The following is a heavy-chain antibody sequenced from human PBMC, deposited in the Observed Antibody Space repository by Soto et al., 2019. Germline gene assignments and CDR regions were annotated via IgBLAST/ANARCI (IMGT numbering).Heavy chain of an antibody. CDR3: ARDQGFGYSYGQRFDN. V-gene: IGHV1-69*13. Sequence: SVKVSCKASGGTFSSYAISWVRQAPGQGLEWMGGIIPIFGTANYAQKFQGRVTITAHESTSTAYMELSSLRSEDTAVYYCARDQGFGYSYGQRFDNWGQGSLVTVSS. D-gene: IGHD5-18*01. CDR1: GGTFSSYA. J-gene: IGHJ4*02. CDR2: IIPIFGTA.